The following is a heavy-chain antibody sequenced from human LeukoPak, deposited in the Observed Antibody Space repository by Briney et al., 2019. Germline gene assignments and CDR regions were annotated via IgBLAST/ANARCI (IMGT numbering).Heavy chain of an antibody. V-gene: IGHV4-30-2*01. CDR3: ARERAPYSRVRVVGATTIDY. CDR1: GGSISSGGYY. D-gene: IGHD1-26*01. J-gene: IGHJ4*02. CDR2: IYHSGST. Sequence: SETLSLTCTVSGGSISSGGYYWSWIRQPPGKGLEWIGYIYHSGSTYYNPSLKSRVTISVDRSKNQFSLKLSSVTAADTAVYYCARERAPYSRVRVVGATTIDYWGQGTLVTVSS.